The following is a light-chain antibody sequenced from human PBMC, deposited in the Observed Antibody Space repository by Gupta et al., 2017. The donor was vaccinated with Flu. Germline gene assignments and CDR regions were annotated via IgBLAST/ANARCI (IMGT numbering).Light chain of an antibody. CDR3: QKYYDVPFT. Sequence: DIQMTQSPSSLSASVGDRVTITCRASQGISNHLAWYQYKPGEVPKLLISAASTLQSGVPSRFSGDGSGTXFTLTIXSLQPEDVATYFCQKYYDVPFTFGXGTKLEIK. V-gene: IGKV1-27*01. J-gene: IGKJ2*01. CDR2: AAS. CDR1: QGISNH.